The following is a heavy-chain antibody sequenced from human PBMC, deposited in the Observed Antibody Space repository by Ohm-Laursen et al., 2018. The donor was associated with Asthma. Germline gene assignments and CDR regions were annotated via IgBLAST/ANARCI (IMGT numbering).Heavy chain of an antibody. D-gene: IGHD5-12*01. Sequence: SSLRLSCAASGFTFSTYGMHWVRQAPGKGLEWVAVISYHGSNQFYTNSVKGRFTISRDNSKNTLYLQMNSLRAEDTAVYYCAKDRRPGSGYDYGFLFDYWGQGTLVTVSS. CDR3: AKDRRPGSGYDYGFLFDY. V-gene: IGHV3-30*18. CDR1: GFTFSTYG. J-gene: IGHJ4*02. CDR2: ISYHGSNQ.